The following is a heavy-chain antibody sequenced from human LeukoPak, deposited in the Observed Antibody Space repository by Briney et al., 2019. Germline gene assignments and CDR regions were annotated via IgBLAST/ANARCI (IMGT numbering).Heavy chain of an antibody. CDR3: ARGGSPIDY. D-gene: IGHD3-10*01. Sequence: GGSLRLSCAASGFTFSSYSMNWVRQAPGKGLEWVSYISSSSSTIYYADSVKGRFTISRDNAKNSLYLQMNSLRAEDTAVYNCARGGSPIDYWGQGTLVTVSS. V-gene: IGHV3-48*01. J-gene: IGHJ4*02. CDR1: GFTFSSYS. CDR2: ISSSSSTI.